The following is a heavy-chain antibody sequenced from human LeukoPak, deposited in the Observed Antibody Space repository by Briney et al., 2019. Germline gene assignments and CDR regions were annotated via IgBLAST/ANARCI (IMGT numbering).Heavy chain of an antibody. J-gene: IGHJ6*03. CDR2: IYTSGST. CDR1: GGSISSYY. V-gene: IGHV4-4*07. D-gene: IGHD2-2*01. Sequence: SETLSLTCTVSGGSISSYYWSWIRQPAGKGLEWIGRIYTSGSTNYNPSLKSRVTMSVDTSKNQFSLKLSSVTAADTAAYYCARDKAQLLFNYYYMDVWGKGTTVTVSS. CDR3: ARDKAQLLFNYYYMDV.